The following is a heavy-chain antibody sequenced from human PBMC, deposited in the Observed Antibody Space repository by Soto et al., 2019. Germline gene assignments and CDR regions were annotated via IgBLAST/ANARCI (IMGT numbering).Heavy chain of an antibody. CDR3: ARDYGSSGYPDAFDI. CDR1: GFTFSSYS. V-gene: IGHV3-21*01. CDR2: ISSSSSYI. Sequence: GGSLRLSCAASGFTFSSYSMNWDRQAPGKGLEWVSSISSSSSYIYYADSVKGRFTISRDNAKNSLYLQMNSLRAEDTAVYYCARDYGSSGYPDAFDIWGQGTMVTVSS. D-gene: IGHD3-22*01. J-gene: IGHJ3*02.